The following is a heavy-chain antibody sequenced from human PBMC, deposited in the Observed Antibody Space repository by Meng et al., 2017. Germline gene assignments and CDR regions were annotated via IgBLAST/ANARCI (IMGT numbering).Heavy chain of an antibody. J-gene: IGHJ4*02. D-gene: IGHD3-22*01. CDR3: ATDWYDSSGYYLV. CDR1: GNTFTSYY. V-gene: IGHV1-46*01. Sequence: QVALVQSGAEVKEPGASVKISCKASGNTFTSYYIHWVRQAPGQGLEWMGIINPSGGSTSYAQKFQGRVTMTRDTSTSTVYMELSSLRSEDTAVYYCATDWYDSSGYYLVWGQGTLVTVSS. CDR2: INPSGGST.